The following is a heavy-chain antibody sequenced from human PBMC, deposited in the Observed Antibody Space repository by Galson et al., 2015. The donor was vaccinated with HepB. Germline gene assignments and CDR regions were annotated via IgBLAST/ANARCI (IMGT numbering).Heavy chain of an antibody. D-gene: IGHD2-21*02. CDR1: GFTFSNYP. J-gene: IGHJ4*02. V-gene: IGHV3-23*01. Sequence: SLRLSCAASGFTFSNYPMSWVRQAPGKGLEWVSSVSGTTGITNYADSVEGRFTISRDNSKNTLDLQMNSLRVEDTAIYYCAKGPDGRILVTDVSYWGQGTLVTVSS. CDR2: VSGTTGIT. CDR3: AKGPDGRILVTDVSY.